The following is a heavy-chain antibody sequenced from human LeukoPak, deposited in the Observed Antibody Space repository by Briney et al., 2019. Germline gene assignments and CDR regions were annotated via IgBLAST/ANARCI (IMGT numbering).Heavy chain of an antibody. J-gene: IGHJ4*02. Sequence: GSLRLSCSASGFTFSNYAMHWVRQAPGQGLEYVSAISDNGDRTYYADSVKGRFTISRDNSKNTLYLQMSSLRTEDTAVYYCVRIFCSGGSCFYRDYWGQGTLVTVSS. CDR1: GFTFSNYA. CDR3: VRIFCSGGSCFYRDY. V-gene: IGHV3-64D*06. D-gene: IGHD2-15*01. CDR2: ISDNGDRT.